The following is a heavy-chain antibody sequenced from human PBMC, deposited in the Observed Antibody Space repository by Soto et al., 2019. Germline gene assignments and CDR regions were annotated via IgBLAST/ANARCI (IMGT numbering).Heavy chain of an antibody. CDR2: ISGSGGST. D-gene: IGHD2-2*01. CDR3: AKFIVVVPAAIFDGDLWFDP. Sequence: PGGSLRLSCVASGFTLSTYAMSWVRQAPGKGLEWVSAISGSGGSTYYADSVKGRFTISRDNSKNTLYLQMNSLRAEDTAVYYCAKFIVVVPAAIFDGDLWFDPWGQGTLVTVSS. CDR1: GFTLSTYA. J-gene: IGHJ5*02. V-gene: IGHV3-23*01.